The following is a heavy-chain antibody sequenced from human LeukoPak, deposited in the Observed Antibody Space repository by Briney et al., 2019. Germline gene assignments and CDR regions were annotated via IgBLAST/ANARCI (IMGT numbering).Heavy chain of an antibody. D-gene: IGHD3-22*01. Sequence: SDTLPLTCTVSGRPTTSYYWSWLRPPPRKGVEWSGYIYYSGSTNYNPSLKSRVTISVDTSKNQFSLKLSSLTAADTAVYYCARDTSGYRRGSFDYWGQGTVVTVSS. CDR1: GRPTTSYY. CDR2: IYYSGST. J-gene: IGHJ4*02. CDR3: ARDTSGYRRGSFDY. V-gene: IGHV4-59*01.